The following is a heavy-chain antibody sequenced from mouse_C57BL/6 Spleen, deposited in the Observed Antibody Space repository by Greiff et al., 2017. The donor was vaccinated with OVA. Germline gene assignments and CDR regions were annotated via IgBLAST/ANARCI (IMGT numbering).Heavy chain of an antibody. D-gene: IGHD2-3*01. Sequence: VQLQQSGAELARPGASVKMSCKASGYTFTSYTLHWVKQRPGQGLEWIGYIIPSSGYTTYNKKFKDKATLTADKSSSTAYVQMSSLTSEDSAVYYCAREGVYDGCYSLGWGKGTLVTVSA. CDR3: AREGVYDGCYSLG. V-gene: IGHV1-4*01. CDR2: IIPSSGYT. CDR1: GYTFTSYT. J-gene: IGHJ3*02.